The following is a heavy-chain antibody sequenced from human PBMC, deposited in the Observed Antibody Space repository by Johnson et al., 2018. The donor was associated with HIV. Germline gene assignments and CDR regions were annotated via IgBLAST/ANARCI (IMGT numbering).Heavy chain of an antibody. Sequence: VQLVESGGGLVQPGGSLRLSCAASGFTFSSYAMSWVRQAPGKGLEWVSVIYSGGNTYYADSVKGSFTISRDNSKNTLYLQLSSRRAEDTAVYYCAKDLVVTAPGAFDIWGQGTMVTVSS. D-gene: IGHD2-21*02. V-gene: IGHV3-66*01. CDR1: GFTFSSYA. CDR2: IYSGGNT. CDR3: AKDLVVTAPGAFDI. J-gene: IGHJ3*02.